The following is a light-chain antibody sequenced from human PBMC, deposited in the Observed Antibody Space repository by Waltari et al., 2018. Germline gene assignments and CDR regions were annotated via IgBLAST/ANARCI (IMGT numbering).Light chain of an antibody. Sequence: QSVVTQPPSASGTPGQWVTISCSGSSSHIGSNYVYCYQQFPGAAPKLLIPGTVQRPPGVPDRFYGSKSGTSASLGSSGLRSGDEADYYCAAWDNSLSGLVFGGGTKLTV. CDR2: GTV. CDR3: AAWDNSLSGLV. CDR1: SSHIGSNY. J-gene: IGLJ3*02. V-gene: IGLV1-47*01.